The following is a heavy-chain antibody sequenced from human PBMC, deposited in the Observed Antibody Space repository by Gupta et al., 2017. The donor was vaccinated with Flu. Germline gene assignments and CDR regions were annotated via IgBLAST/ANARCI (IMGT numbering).Heavy chain of an antibody. CDR3: AKGRSSGWYNYYGMDV. D-gene: IGHD6-19*01. J-gene: IGHJ6*02. CDR1: GFTFISYG. CDR2: ISYDGSHK. V-gene: IGHV3-30*18. Sequence: QVQLVESGGGVVQPGRSLRLSCAASGFTFISYGIHWVRQAPGKGLEWVAVISYDGSHKYYADSVKGRFTISRDNSKNTLYLQMNSLRAEDTAVYYCAKGRSSGWYNYYGMDVWGQGTTVTVSS.